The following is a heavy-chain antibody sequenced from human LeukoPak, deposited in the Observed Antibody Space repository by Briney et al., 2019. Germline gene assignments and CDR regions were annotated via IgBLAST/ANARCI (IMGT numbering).Heavy chain of an antibody. CDR3: ARGVRGVIIRYYYYYGMDV. CDR1: GGSISSYY. Sequence: SETLSLTCTVSGGSISSYYWSWIRQPPGKGLEWIGYIYYSGSTNYNPSLKSRVTISVDTSKNQFSLKLSSVTAADTAVYYCARGVRGVIIRYYYYYGMDVWGQGTTVTVSS. CDR2: IYYSGST. D-gene: IGHD3-10*01. J-gene: IGHJ6*02. V-gene: IGHV4-59*08.